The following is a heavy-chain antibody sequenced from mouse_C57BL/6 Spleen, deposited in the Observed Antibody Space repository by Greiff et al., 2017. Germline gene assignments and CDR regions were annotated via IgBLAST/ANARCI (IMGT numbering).Heavy chain of an antibody. Sequence: VKLQESGPGLVQPSQSLSITCTVSGFSLTSYGVHWVRQPPGKGLEWLGVIWSGGSTDYNAAFISRLSISKDNSKSHVFFKMNSLQADDTAIYCCAKTGRSYAMDYWGQGTSVTVSS. CDR1: GFSLTSYG. CDR2: IWSGGST. V-gene: IGHV2-4*01. J-gene: IGHJ4*01. CDR3: AKTGRSYAMDY. D-gene: IGHD1-1*01.